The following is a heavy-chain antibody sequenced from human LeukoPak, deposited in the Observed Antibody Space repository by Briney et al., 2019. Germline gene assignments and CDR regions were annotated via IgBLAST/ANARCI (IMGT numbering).Heavy chain of an antibody. CDR2: IYYSGST. V-gene: IGHV4-59*08. Sequence: SETLSLTCTVSGGSISGYYWSWIRQPPGKGLEWIGYIYYSGSTNYNPSLKSRVTISVDTSKNQFSLKLSSVTAADTAVYYCARGLEDYYYYYGMDVWGQGTTVTVSS. J-gene: IGHJ6*02. D-gene: IGHD3-3*01. CDR3: ARGLEDYYYYYGMDV. CDR1: GGSISGYY.